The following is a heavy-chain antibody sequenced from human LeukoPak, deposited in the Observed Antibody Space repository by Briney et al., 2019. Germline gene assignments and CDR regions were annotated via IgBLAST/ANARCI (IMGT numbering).Heavy chain of an antibody. J-gene: IGHJ6*03. V-gene: IGHV3-7*01. Sequence: PGGSLRLSCAASGFTFSSYWMSWVRQAPGKGLEWVANIRQDGSEEYYVDSVKGRFTISRDNAKNSLYLQMNSLRAEDTAVYYCARDTGYSSGWYVPSYYMDVWGKGTTVTVSS. CDR3: ARDTGYSSGWYVPSYYMDV. CDR1: GFTFSSYW. D-gene: IGHD6-19*01. CDR2: IRQDGSEE.